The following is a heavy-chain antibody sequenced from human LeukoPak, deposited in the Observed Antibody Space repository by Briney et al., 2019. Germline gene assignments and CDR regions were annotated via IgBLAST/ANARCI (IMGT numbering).Heavy chain of an antibody. J-gene: IGHJ4*02. CDR3: AKGRLGYCSSTSC. V-gene: IGHV3-23*01. D-gene: IGHD2-2*01. Sequence: QPGGSLRLPCAASGFTFSSYAMSWVRQAPGKGLEWVSAISGSGGSTYYADSVKGRFTISRDNSKNTLYLQMNSLRAEDTAVYYCAKGRLGYCSSTSCWGQGTLVTVSS. CDR2: ISGSGGST. CDR1: GFTFSSYA.